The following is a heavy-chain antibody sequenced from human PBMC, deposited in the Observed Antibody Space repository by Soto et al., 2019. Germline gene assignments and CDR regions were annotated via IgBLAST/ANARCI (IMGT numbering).Heavy chain of an antibody. CDR2: INHSGST. J-gene: IGHJ6*03. D-gene: IGHD6-6*01. Sequence: SETLSLTCAVYGGSFGGYYWSWIRQPPGKGLEWIGEINHSGSTNYNPSHKSRVTISVDTSKNQFSLKLSSVTAADTAVYYCARVIAARPPYYYYYMDVWGKGTTVTVSS. V-gene: IGHV4-34*01. CDR1: GGSFGGYY. CDR3: ARVIAARPPYYYYYMDV.